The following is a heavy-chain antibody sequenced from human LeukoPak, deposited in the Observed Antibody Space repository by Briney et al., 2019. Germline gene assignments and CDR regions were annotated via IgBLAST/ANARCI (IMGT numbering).Heavy chain of an antibody. CDR1: GFTVSSNY. V-gene: IGHV3-53*01. D-gene: IGHD3-22*01. J-gene: IGHJ4*02. CDR3: ARIYYYDSSGYYGSGFDY. CDR2: IYSGGST. Sequence: PGGSLRLSCAASGFTVSSNYVSWVRQAPGKGLEWVSVIYSGGSTYYADSVKGRFTISRDNSKNTLYLQMNSLRAEDTAVYYCARIYYYDSSGYYGSGFDYWGQGTLVTVSS.